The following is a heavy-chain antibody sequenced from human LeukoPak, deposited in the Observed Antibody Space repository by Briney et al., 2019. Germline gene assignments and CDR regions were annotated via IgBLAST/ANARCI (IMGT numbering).Heavy chain of an antibody. Sequence: GGSLRLSCAASGFTFSGYSMNWVRQAPGKGLEWVSSISTTSDYIHYADSLKGRVAISRDNAKNSLYLQMNSLRAEDTAEYYCARGGIYSQGFDYWGQGSLVTVSS. CDR1: GFTFSGYS. CDR2: ISTTSDYI. V-gene: IGHV3-21*01. J-gene: IGHJ4*02. D-gene: IGHD6-13*01. CDR3: ARGGIYSQGFDY.